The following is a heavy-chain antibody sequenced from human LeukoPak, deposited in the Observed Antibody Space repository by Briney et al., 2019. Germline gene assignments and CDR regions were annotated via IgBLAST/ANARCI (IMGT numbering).Heavy chain of an antibody. CDR3: TSRRNGDYLSSTAMDV. CDR1: GFTFSGSV. Sequence: GGSLKLSCAASGFTFSGSVMHWVHQASGKGLEWVGRIRSKANNYATAYAASVKGRFTISRDDSKNTAYLQMNSLKTEDTAVYYCTSRRNGDYLSSTAMDVWSKGTTVIVSS. CDR2: IRSKANNYAT. V-gene: IGHV3-73*01. D-gene: IGHD4-17*01. J-gene: IGHJ6*04.